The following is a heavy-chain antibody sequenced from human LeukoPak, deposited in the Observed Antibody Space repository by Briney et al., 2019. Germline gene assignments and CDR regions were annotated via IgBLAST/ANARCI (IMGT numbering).Heavy chain of an antibody. J-gene: IGHJ4*02. CDR2: IKQDGSEK. CDR3: AKSLGATRGYFEH. V-gene: IGHV3-7*01. D-gene: IGHD1-26*01. Sequence: GGSLRLSCAASGFTFSSYWMSWVRQAPGKGLEWVANIKQDGSEKYYVDSVKGRFTISRDNAKNSLYLQMNSLRPEDTAVYYCAKSLGATRGYFEHWGQGTLVTVSS. CDR1: GFTFSSYW.